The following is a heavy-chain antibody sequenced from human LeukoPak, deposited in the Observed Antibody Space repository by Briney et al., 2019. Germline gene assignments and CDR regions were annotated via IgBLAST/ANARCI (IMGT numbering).Heavy chain of an antibody. CDR3: AVQDIVVVPAAIRTDY. Sequence: GGSLRLSCAASGFTFSSYAMSWVRQAPGKGLEWVSAISGSGGSTYYADSVKGRFTISRDNSRNTLYLQMNSLRAEDTAVYYCAVQDIVVVPAAIRTDYWGQGTLVTVSS. V-gene: IGHV3-23*01. CDR1: GFTFSSYA. J-gene: IGHJ4*02. CDR2: ISGSGGST. D-gene: IGHD2-2*02.